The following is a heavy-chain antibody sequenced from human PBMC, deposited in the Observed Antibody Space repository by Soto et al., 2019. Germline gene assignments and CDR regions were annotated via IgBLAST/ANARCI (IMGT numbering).Heavy chain of an antibody. CDR2: IYYSGST. D-gene: IGHD3-22*01. Sequence: SETLSLTCTVSGGSISSYYWSWIRQPPGKGLEWIGYIYYSGSTNYNPSLKSRVTISVDTSKNQFSLKLSSVTAADTAVYYCTRAPYDSSGYRPLYYFDYWGQGTLVTVSS. CDR3: TRAPYDSSGYRPLYYFDY. J-gene: IGHJ4*02. CDR1: GGSISSYY. V-gene: IGHV4-59*01.